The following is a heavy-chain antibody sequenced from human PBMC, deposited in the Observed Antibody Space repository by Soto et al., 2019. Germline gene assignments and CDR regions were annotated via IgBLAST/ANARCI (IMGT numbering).Heavy chain of an antibody. D-gene: IGHD3-9*01. CDR2: IYYSGST. V-gene: IGHV4-31*03. Sequence: QVQLQESGPGLVKPSQTLSLTCTVSGGSISSGGYYWSWIRQHPGKDLEWIGYIYYSGSTYYNPSLKSRVTISVDTAKNQFSLKLSSVTAADTAVYYCAVSYYDILTGYLTDYFDYWGQGTLVTVSS. CDR1: GGSISSGGYY. J-gene: IGHJ4*02. CDR3: AVSYYDILTGYLTDYFDY.